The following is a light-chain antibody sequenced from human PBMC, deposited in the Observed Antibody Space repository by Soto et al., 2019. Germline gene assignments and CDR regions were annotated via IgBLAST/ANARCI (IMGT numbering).Light chain of an antibody. CDR3: QAWDSSTRVV. V-gene: IGLV3-1*01. Sequence: SYELTQPPSVSVSPGQTASITCSGDKLGDKYACWYQQKPGQSPVLVIYQDSQRPSGIPERFSGSNSGNTATLTISGTQAMDEADYYCQAWDSSTRVVFGGGTKVTVL. CDR1: KLGDKY. CDR2: QDS. J-gene: IGLJ2*01.